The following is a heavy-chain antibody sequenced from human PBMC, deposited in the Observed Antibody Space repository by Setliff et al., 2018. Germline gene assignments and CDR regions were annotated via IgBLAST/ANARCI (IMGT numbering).Heavy chain of an antibody. CDR2: VYHSGTA. V-gene: IGHV4-59*01. J-gene: IGHJ4*02. D-gene: IGHD3-10*01. CDR3: ARDRSYYASGSFTKWFDY. Sequence: SETLSLTCTVSGGPFSGASIWSWIRQPPGKGLEFIGYVYHSGTAKYDPSLESRAIMSVDASRNQFSLKLSSVTAADTAIYYCARDRSYYASGSFTKWFDYWGQGTLVTVSS. CDR1: GGPFSGAS.